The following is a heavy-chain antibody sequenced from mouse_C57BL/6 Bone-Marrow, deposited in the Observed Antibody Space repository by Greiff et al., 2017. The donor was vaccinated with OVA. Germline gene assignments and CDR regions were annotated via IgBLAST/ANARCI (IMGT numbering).Heavy chain of an antibody. CDR3: ARKVVARDYYAMDY. CDR2: ISSGSSTI. Sequence: EVNVVESGGGLVKPGGSLKLSCAASGFTFSDYGMHWVRQAPEKGLEWVAYISSGSSTIYYADTVKGRFTISRDNAKNTLFLQMTSLRSEDTAMYYCARKVVARDYYAMDYWGQGTSVTVSS. CDR1: GFTFSDYG. J-gene: IGHJ4*01. V-gene: IGHV5-17*01. D-gene: IGHD1-1*01.